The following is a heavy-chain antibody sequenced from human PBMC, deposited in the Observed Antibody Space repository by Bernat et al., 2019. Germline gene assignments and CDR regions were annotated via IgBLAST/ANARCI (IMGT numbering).Heavy chain of an antibody. CDR1: GGSISSSSYY. Sequence: QLQLQESGPGLVKPSETLSLTCTVSGGSISSSSYYWGWIRQPPGKGLEWIGSIYYSGSTYYNPSLKSRVTISVDTSKNQFSLKLSSVTAADTAVYYCVRQSKIVVVTYYYYGMDVWGQGTTVTVSS. CDR3: VRQSKIVVVTYYYYGMDV. CDR2: IYYSGST. V-gene: IGHV4-39*01. D-gene: IGHD3-22*01. J-gene: IGHJ6*02.